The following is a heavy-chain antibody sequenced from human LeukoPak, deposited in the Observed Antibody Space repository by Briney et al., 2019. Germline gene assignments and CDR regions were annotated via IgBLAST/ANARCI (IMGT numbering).Heavy chain of an antibody. CDR3: AKDARRTSGWYFLDY. J-gene: IGHJ4*02. V-gene: IGHV3-23*01. Sequence: GGSLRLSCAASGFAFSSQAMGWVRQAPGKGLEWVSVISDSGSITYYADSVKGRFTISRDNSKNTLFLQMNSLRAEDTAVYYCAKDARRTSGWYFLDYWGQGTLVTVSS. CDR1: GFAFSSQA. CDR2: ISDSGSIT. D-gene: IGHD6-19*01.